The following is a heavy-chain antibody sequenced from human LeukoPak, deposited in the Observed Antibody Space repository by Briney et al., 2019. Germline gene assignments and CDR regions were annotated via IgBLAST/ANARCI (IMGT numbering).Heavy chain of an antibody. J-gene: IGHJ4*02. CDR3: ARGGGTVAPAPWVPFAY. V-gene: IGHV1-2*02. D-gene: IGHD4-11*01. Sequence: ASVKVSCKASGYTLTGSYMHWVRQAPGQGLEWMGWINPNTGGTNYAQKFQGRVTMTWDTSISTAYMELSSLRSDDTAVYYCARGGGTVAPAPWVPFAYWGQGTLVTVSS. CDR1: GYTLTGSY. CDR2: INPNTGGT.